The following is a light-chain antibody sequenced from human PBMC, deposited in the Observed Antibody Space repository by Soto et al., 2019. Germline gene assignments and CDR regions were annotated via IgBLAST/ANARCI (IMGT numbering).Light chain of an antibody. J-gene: IGKJ5*01. V-gene: IGKV1-5*01. CDR1: QTISSW. CDR3: QQYNSWLWT. Sequence: DIQMTQSPSTLSGSVGDRVTSTCRASQTISSWLAWYQQKPGKAPKLLIYAASSLQSGVPSRFSGSGSGTDFTLTISSLQSEDSAVYYCQQYNSWLWTFGQGTQLEIK. CDR2: AAS.